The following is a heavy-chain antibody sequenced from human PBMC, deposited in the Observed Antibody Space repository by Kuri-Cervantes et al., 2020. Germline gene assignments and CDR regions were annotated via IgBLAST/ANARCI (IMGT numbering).Heavy chain of an antibody. V-gene: IGHV3-30-3*01. Sequence: GESLKISCAASGFTFSSYAMHWVRQAPGKGLEWVAVISYDGGNKYYADSVKGRFTISRDNSKNTLYLQMNSLRAEDTAVYYCARDSNYYDSSGYYYYYYIDVWGKGTTVTVSS. CDR1: GFTFSSYA. CDR2: ISYDGGNK. J-gene: IGHJ6*03. D-gene: IGHD3-22*01. CDR3: ARDSNYYDSSGYYYYYYIDV.